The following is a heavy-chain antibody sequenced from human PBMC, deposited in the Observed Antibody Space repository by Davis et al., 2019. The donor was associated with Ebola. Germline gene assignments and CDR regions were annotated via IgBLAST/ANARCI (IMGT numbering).Heavy chain of an antibody. V-gene: IGHV3-21*01. D-gene: IGHD2-8*02. CDR1: GFSFSSAW. Sequence: GGSLRLSCAASGFSFSSAWMSWVRQAPGKGLEWVSSISGGSRFIYYTDSVKGRFTISRDNAKNALYLQMNSLRAEDTAVYYCARNRAGGWGQGTLVTVSS. CDR2: ISGGSRFI. CDR3: ARNRAGG. J-gene: IGHJ4*02.